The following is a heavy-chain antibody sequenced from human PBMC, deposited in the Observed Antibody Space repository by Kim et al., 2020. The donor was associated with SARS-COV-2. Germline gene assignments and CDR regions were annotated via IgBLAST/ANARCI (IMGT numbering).Heavy chain of an antibody. CDR2: IIPIFGTT. J-gene: IGHJ6*02. V-gene: IGHV1-69*13. D-gene: IGHD5-12*01. CDR1: GGTFSSYA. Sequence: SVKVSCKASGGTFSSYAISWVRQAPGQGLEWMGGIIPIFGTTNYAQKFQGRVTITANESTSTAYMELSSLRSEDTAVYYCARAWPPLAYYYGMDVWGQGTTVTVSS. CDR3: ARAWPPLAYYYGMDV.